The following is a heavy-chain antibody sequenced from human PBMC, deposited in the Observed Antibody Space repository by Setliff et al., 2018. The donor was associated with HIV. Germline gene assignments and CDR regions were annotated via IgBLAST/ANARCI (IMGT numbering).Heavy chain of an antibody. V-gene: IGHV3-23*01. D-gene: IGHD3-22*01. CDR3: AKAPGWLFLSHY. CDR2: ITSGGST. Sequence: GGSLRLSCAASGFTFSSYAMSWVRQTPEKGLEWVSIITSGGSTYCADSAKGRFIISRDNSQNTLYLQMNSLRVEDTAIYYCAKAPGWLFLSHYWGQGTLVTVSS. J-gene: IGHJ4*02. CDR1: GFTFSSYA.